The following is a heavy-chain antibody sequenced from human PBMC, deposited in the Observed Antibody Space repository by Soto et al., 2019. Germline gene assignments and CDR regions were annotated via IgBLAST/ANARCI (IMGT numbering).Heavy chain of an antibody. J-gene: IGHJ6*02. CDR3: ARGEVGYCSSTSCYSREPYYYYGMDV. CDR1: GYTFTGYY. Sequence: ASVKVSFKASGYTFTGYYMHWVRQAPGQGLEWMGWINPNSGGTNYAQKFQGRVTMTRDTSISTAYMELSRLRSDDTAVYYCARGEVGYCSSTSCYSREPYYYYGMDVWGQGTTVTVSS. D-gene: IGHD2-2*02. CDR2: INPNSGGT. V-gene: IGHV1-2*02.